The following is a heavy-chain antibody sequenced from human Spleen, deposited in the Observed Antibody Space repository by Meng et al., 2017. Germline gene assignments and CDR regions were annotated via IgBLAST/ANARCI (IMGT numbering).Heavy chain of an antibody. CDR1: GFTVSHNY. CDR2: IYSGGNT. D-gene: IGHD3-16*01. CDR3: SRSPSDKYDLIDLPLDY. Sequence: GGSLRLSCAASGFTVSHNYMSWVRQAPGKGLESVSVIYSGGNTYYAYSVKGRFTISRDNSKNTVFLQIHSMRTEDTAVSYCSRSPSDKYDLIDLPLDYWGQGTLVTVSS. V-gene: IGHV3-66*02. J-gene: IGHJ4*02.